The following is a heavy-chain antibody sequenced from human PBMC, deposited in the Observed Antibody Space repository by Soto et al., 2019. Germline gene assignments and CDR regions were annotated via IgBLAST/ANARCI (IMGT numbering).Heavy chain of an antibody. D-gene: IGHD2-15*01. Sequence: QVQLVESGGGVVQPGRSLRLSCAASGFTFSSYGMHWVRQAPGKGLEWVAVIWYDGSNKYYADSVKGRFTIPRDNSKXXLXVQMNSLRAEDTAVYYCARDGYCSGGSCYSVPVFDYWGQGTLVTVSS. CDR3: ARDGYCSGGSCYSVPVFDY. J-gene: IGHJ4*02. V-gene: IGHV3-33*01. CDR2: IWYDGSNK. CDR1: GFTFSSYG.